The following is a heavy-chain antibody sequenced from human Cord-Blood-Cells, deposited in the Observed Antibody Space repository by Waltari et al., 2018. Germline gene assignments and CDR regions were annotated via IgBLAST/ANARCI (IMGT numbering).Heavy chain of an antibody. D-gene: IGHD6-6*01. J-gene: IGHJ6*03. CDR3: ARVPISSSDYYYMDV. CDR2: IYSGGST. Sequence: EVQLVESGGGLIQPGGSLRLSCAASGFTVSSNYMSWVRQAPGKGREWVSVIYSGGSTYYADSVKGRFTISRDNSKNTLYLQMNSLRAEDTAVYYCARVPISSSDYYYMDVWGKGTTVTVSS. V-gene: IGHV3-53*01. CDR1: GFTVSSNY.